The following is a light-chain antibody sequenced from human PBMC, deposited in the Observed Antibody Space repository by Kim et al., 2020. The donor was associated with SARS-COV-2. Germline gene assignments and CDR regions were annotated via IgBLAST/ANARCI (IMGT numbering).Light chain of an antibody. V-gene: IGLV2-14*03. CDR3: SSYTSSSTLV. CDR1: SSDVGGYNY. Sequence: GTSITISCTGTSSDVGGYNYVSWYQQHPGNAPKLMIYDVSNRPSGVSNRFSGSKSGNTASLTISGLQAEDEADYYCSSYTSSSTLVFGGGTQLTVL. CDR2: DVS. J-gene: IGLJ2*01.